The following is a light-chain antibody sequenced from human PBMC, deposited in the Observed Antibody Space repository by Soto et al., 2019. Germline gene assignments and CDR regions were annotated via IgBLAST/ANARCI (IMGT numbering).Light chain of an antibody. J-gene: IGLJ1*01. Sequence: QSVLTQPPSVSGAPGQRVTISCTGSTSNLWAGYDVHWYQQLPVIAPKLLIYGNNNRPSVVPDRFSGSRSDTSASLAITGLQAEDEADYYCQSYDSSLRGYVFGTGTKLTVL. V-gene: IGLV1-40*01. CDR3: QSYDSSLRGYV. CDR2: GNN. CDR1: TSNLWAGYD.